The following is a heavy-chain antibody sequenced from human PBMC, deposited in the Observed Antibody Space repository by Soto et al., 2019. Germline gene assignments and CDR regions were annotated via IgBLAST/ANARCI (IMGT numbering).Heavy chain of an antibody. CDR2: IIPIFGTA. CDR3: ARDLTYSGSTAFDY. J-gene: IGHJ4*02. CDR1: GGTFSSYA. V-gene: IGHV1-69*13. D-gene: IGHD1-26*01. Sequence: GASVKVSCKASGGTFSSYAISWVRQAPGQGLEWMGGIIPIFGTANYAQKFQGRVTITADESTSTAYMELSSLRSEDTAVYYCARDLTYSGSTAFDYWGQGTLVTVSS.